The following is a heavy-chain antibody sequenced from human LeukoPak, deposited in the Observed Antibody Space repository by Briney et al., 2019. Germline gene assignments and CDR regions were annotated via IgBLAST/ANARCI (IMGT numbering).Heavy chain of an antibody. CDR2: IYYSGST. CDR1: GGSISSYY. V-gene: IGHV4-59*01. D-gene: IGHD3-16*01. J-gene: IGHJ4*02. Sequence: SETLSLTCTVSGGSISSYYWSWIRQPPGKGLEWIGYIYYSGSTNYNPSLKSRVTISVDTSKNQFSLKLSSVTAADTAVYYCASLFGGVIDYWGQGTLVTVSS. CDR3: ASLFGGVIDY.